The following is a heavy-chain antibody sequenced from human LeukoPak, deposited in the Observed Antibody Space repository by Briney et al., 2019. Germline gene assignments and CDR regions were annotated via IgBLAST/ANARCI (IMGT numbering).Heavy chain of an antibody. Sequence: PGGSLRLSCAASGVTVSSNYMSWVRQAPGKGLEWVSVIYSGGTTYYADSVKGRFTISRDSSKNTVYLQMNSLRPEDTAVYYCARDFDSGNYYSLGYWGQGTLVTVSS. V-gene: IGHV3-66*02. CDR2: IYSGGTT. J-gene: IGHJ4*02. CDR1: GVTVSSNY. CDR3: ARDFDSGNYYSLGY. D-gene: IGHD1-26*01.